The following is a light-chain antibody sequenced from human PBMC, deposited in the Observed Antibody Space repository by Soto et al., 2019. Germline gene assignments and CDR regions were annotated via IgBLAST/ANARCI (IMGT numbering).Light chain of an antibody. CDR2: GNI. CDR1: SSNIGAGYD. V-gene: IGLV1-40*01. Sequence: QSVLTQPPSVSGAPGHRFTISCTGSSSNIGAGYDVHWYQQRPGTAPKLLIFGNINRPSGVPDRFSGSKSGTSASLAITGLQAEDEGDYYCQSYDSTLRARYVFGTGTKVTVL. J-gene: IGLJ1*01. CDR3: QSYDSTLRARYV.